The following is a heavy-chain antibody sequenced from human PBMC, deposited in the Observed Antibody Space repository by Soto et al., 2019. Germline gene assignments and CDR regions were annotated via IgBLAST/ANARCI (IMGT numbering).Heavy chain of an antibody. J-gene: IGHJ5*02. V-gene: IGHV1-69*13. D-gene: IGHD6-19*01. CDR3: ARGLIAVAGKRWFDP. CDR1: GGTFSSYA. CDR2: IIPIFGTA. Sequence: SVKVSCKASGGTFSSYAISWVRQAPGQGLEWMGGIIPIFGTANYAQKFQGRVTITADESTSTAYMELSSLRSEDTAVYYCARGLIAVAGKRWFDPWGQGTLVTVAS.